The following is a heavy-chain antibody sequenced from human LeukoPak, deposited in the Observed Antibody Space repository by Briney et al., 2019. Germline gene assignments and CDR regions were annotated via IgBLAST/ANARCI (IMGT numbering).Heavy chain of an antibody. CDR1: GFTFSSYA. Sequence: GGSLRLSCAASGFTFSSYAMSWVRQAPGKGLEWVSAISGSGGSTYYADSVKGRFTISRDNSKNTLYLQMNNLRAEDTAVYYCAKTLGIAVADNTFDYWGQGTLVTVSS. CDR3: AKTLGIAVADNTFDY. CDR2: ISGSGGST. J-gene: IGHJ4*02. V-gene: IGHV3-23*01. D-gene: IGHD6-19*01.